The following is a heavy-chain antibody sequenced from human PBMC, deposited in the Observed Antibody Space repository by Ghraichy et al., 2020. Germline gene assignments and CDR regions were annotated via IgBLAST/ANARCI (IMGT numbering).Heavy chain of an antibody. CDR2: IERDGTGT. D-gene: IGHD1-1*01. Sequence: ESLNISCAASGFSFSTYRMHWVRQAPGKGLLWVSYIERDGTGTTYADSVKGRFTISRDNAKNTLYLQMNSLRADDTAVYYCVTDPIFKIPTGTNYWGQGTLVTVSS. CDR1: GFSFSTYR. CDR3: VTDPIFKIPTGTNY. V-gene: IGHV3-74*01. J-gene: IGHJ4*02.